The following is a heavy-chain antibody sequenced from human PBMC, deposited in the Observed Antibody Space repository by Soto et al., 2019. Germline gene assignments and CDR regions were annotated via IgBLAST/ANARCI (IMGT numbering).Heavy chain of an antibody. V-gene: IGHV3-21*01. CDR2: INVRSNYV. CDR3: ASEDGVVGSSAAFDH. Sequence: EVQVVESGGGLVKPGGSLRLSCVFSGFTFSTYTMNWVRQAPGKGLEWVSSINVRSNYVYYADSVKGRFTISRDNAKNSLNLQMNRLCAEDTAIYYWASEDGVVGSSAAFDHWGLGTRVTVSS. CDR1: GFTFSTYT. D-gene: IGHD1-26*01. J-gene: IGHJ4*02.